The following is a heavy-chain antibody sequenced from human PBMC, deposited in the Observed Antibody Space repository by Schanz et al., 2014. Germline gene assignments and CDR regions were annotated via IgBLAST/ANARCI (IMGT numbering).Heavy chain of an antibody. CDR3: TTVERITIFEVVPYYYYYMDV. D-gene: IGHD3-3*01. CDR1: GFTFSDAW. Sequence: EVQLVESGGGLVKPGGSLRLSCAASGFTFSDAWMTWVRQAPGKGLEWIGRIKSKIDGGTTDYAAPVKGRFTISRDDSKNTLYLQMNSLKTEDTAVYYCTTVERITIFEVVPYYYYYMDVWGKGTTXTVSS. J-gene: IGHJ6*03. CDR2: IKSKIDGGTT. V-gene: IGHV3-15*01.